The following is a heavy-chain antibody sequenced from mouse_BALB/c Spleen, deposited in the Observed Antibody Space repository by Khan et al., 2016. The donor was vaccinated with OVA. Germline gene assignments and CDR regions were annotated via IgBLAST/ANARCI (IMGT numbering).Heavy chain of an antibody. D-gene: IGHD2-2*01. CDR2: IDPFSGGI. Sequence: EVQLQQSGPELMKPGASVKISCKASGYSFTSYYIHWIMQSHGKSLEWIGNIDPFSGGITYNQKFKGKATLTVDKSSSTAYIYFSNLTSEDSAVYYCKRRGYVACFTYWGQGTLVTVSA. V-gene: IGHV1S135*01. CDR3: KRRGYVACFTY. CDR1: GYSFTSYY. J-gene: IGHJ3*01.